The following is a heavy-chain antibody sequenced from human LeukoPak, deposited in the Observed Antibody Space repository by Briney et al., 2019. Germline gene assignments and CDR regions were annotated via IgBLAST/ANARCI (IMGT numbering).Heavy chain of an antibody. V-gene: IGHV4-61*09. CDR1: GGSISSGSYY. CDR2: IYTSGST. CDR3: ARGYYGSDYNWFDP. Sequence: SETLSLTCTVSGGSISSGSYYWSWIRQPAGKGLEWIGHIYTSGSTNYNPSLKSRVTISVDTSKNQFSLKLSSVSAADTAVYYCARGYYGSDYNWFDPWGQGTLVTVSS. J-gene: IGHJ5*02. D-gene: IGHD3-10*01.